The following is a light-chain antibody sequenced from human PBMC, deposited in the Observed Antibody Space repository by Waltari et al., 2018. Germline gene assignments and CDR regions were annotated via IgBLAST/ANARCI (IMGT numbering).Light chain of an antibody. CDR3: NSYTGSSSWV. CDR1: SRAVGFSNY. Sequence: QSALTPPASVSGSPGQSLTISCTGTSRAVGFSNYVSWYQQSSGQSPKLIIYEVFQRPSGVSNRFSGSKSGNTASLTISGLQTEDEGDYYCNSYTGSSSWVFGGGTKLTVL. V-gene: IGLV2-14*01. J-gene: IGLJ3*02. CDR2: EVF.